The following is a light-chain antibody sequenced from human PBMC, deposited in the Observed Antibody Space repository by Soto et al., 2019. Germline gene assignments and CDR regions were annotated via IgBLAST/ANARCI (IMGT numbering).Light chain of an antibody. CDR2: VNSDGSH. J-gene: IGLJ3*02. CDR1: SGHNSYA. CDR3: QTWSTDIRV. Sequence: QLVLTQSPSASASLGASVKLTCTLSSGHNSYAIAWHQQQPEKGPRYLMKVNSDGSHSKGDGIPDRFSGSSSGAERYLTISSLQSEDEADYYCQTWSTDIRVFGGGTKVPS. V-gene: IGLV4-69*01.